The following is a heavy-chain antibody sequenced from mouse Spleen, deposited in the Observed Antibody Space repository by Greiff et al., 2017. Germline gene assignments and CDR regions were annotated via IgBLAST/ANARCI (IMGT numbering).Heavy chain of an antibody. V-gene: IGHV1-64*01. J-gene: IGHJ4*01. CDR1: GYTFTSYW. CDR2: IHPNSGST. D-gene: IGHD1-1*01. CDR3: TRSGLPSVVATGGCLDY. Sequence: QVQLQQPGAELVKPGASVKLSCKASGYTFTSYWMHWVKQRPGQGLEWIGMIHPNSGSTNYNEKFKSKATLTVDKSSRTSYMQLSSLTSEDSSVFYCTRSGLPSVVATGGCLDYWGQRTSGTVSS.